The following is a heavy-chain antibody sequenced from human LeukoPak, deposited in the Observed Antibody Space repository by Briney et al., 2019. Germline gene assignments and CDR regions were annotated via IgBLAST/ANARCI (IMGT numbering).Heavy chain of an antibody. Sequence: PGRSLRLSCAASGFTFSSYAMHWVRQAPGKGLEWVAVISYDGSNKYYADSVKGRFTISRDNSKNTLYLQMNSLRAEDTAVYYCARDNGWELLLDYWGQGTLVTVSS. CDR2: ISYDGSNK. D-gene: IGHD1-26*01. V-gene: IGHV3-30*04. CDR3: ARDNGWELLLDY. J-gene: IGHJ4*02. CDR1: GFTFSSYA.